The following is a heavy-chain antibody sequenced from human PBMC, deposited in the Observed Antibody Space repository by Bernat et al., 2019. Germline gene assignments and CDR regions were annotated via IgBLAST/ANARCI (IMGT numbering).Heavy chain of an antibody. CDR3: ARAYSSSWYDY. Sequence: EVQLVESGGGLVQPGGSLRLSCAASGFTFSTYSMNWVRQAPGRGLELVSYISSSSSTIYYADSVKGRFTIARDNAKNSVYLQMNSLRAEDTAVYYCARAYSSSWYDYWGQGTLVTVSS. D-gene: IGHD6-13*01. CDR2: ISSSSSTI. J-gene: IGHJ4*02. V-gene: IGHV3-48*01. CDR1: GFTFSTYS.